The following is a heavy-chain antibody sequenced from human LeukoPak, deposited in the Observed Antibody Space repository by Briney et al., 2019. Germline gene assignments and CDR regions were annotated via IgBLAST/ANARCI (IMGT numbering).Heavy chain of an antibody. V-gene: IGHV4-59*01. CDR1: GGSISSYY. J-gene: IGHJ5*01. D-gene: IGHD6-13*01. Sequence: PSETLSLTCTVSGGSISSYYWSWIRQPPGKGLEWIGYIYYSGSTNYNPSLKSRVTISVDTSKNQFALKLSSVTAADTAVYYCARRSAAAGTGWFDSWGQGTLVTVSS. CDR2: IYYSGST. CDR3: ARRSAAAGTGWFDS.